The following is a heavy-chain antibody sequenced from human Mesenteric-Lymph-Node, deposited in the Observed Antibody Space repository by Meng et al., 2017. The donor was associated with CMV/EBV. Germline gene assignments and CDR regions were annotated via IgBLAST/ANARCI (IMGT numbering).Heavy chain of an antibody. Sequence: ASGYTFSRFGICWVRQAPGQGLVWMGWINAYNDNTNYAQKFQGRVTMTTDTSTSTAYMELRSLRSDDTAVYYCAGAYGSGTYDLVGYWGQGTPVTVSS. V-gene: IGHV1-18*01. CDR3: AGAYGSGTYDLVGY. J-gene: IGHJ4*02. D-gene: IGHD3-10*01. CDR2: INAYNDNT. CDR1: GYTFSRFG.